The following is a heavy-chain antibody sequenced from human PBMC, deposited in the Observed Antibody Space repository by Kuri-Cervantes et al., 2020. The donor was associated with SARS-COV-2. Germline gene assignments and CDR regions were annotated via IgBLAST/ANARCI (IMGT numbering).Heavy chain of an antibody. Sequence: GSLRLSCTVSGGSISSSSYYWGWIRQPPGKGLEWIGSIHYSGSTYYNPSLKSRVTISVDTSKNQFSLKLSSVTAADTAVYYCARSPDLWWFDPWGQGTLVTVSS. J-gene: IGHJ5*02. D-gene: IGHD3-3*01. CDR2: IHYSGST. V-gene: IGHV4-39*07. CDR3: ARSPDLWWFDP. CDR1: GGSISSSSYY.